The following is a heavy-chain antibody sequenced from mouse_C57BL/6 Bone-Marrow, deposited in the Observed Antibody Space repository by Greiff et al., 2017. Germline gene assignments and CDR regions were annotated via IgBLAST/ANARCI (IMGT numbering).Heavy chain of an antibody. Sequence: QVQLQQSGPELVKPGASVKISCKASGYTFTDYYINWVKQRPGQGLEWIGWIFPGSGSTYYNEKFKGKATLTVDKSSSTAYMLLSSLTSEDSAVYFGARGGDGSSPYWYFDVWGTGTTVTVSS. CDR1: GYTFTDYY. J-gene: IGHJ1*03. D-gene: IGHD1-1*01. CDR2: IFPGSGST. CDR3: ARGGDGSSPYWYFDV. V-gene: IGHV1-75*01.